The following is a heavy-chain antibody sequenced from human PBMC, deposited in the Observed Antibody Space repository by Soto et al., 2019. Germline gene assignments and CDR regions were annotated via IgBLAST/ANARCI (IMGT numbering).Heavy chain of an antibody. CDR3: ARDSERVRGVSNFDY. CDR2: ISSSGNTI. J-gene: IGHJ4*02. Sequence: EVQLVESGGGLVQPGGSLRLSCAASGFTFSNYKMNWVRQAPGKGLEWVSYISSSGNTIHYADSVKGRFTISRDNAKKSLYLQMNSLRAEDTAVYYCARDSERVRGVSNFDYWGQGTLVTVSS. V-gene: IGHV3-48*03. CDR1: GFTFSNYK. D-gene: IGHD3-10*01.